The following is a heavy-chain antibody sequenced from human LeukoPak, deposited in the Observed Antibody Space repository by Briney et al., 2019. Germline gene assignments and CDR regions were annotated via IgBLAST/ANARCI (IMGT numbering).Heavy chain of an antibody. J-gene: IGHJ4*02. V-gene: IGHV4-59*13. CDR3: AGYASTHLNWDCA. D-gene: IGHD2-21*02. CDR2: IHYTGST. CDR1: GGSISSYY. Sequence: SETLSLTCTVSGGSISSYYWTWIRQPPGKGLEGIGYIHYTGSTNYHPSLKSRVAMSIDTSKNQFSLKLTSATDADTAFYYCAGYASTHLNWDCARGRLILVTVSS.